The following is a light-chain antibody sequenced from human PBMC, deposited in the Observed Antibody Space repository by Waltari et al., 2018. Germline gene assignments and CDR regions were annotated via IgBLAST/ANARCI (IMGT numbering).Light chain of an antibody. J-gene: IGKJ1*01. CDR3: QQYGSSAWT. V-gene: IGKV3-20*01. Sequence: EIVLTQSPGTLSLSPGERATLSCRASQSVSSSYLTGYQQKPGQAPRLLIYGASSRATGIPDRFSGSGSGTDFTLTISRLDPGDFAVYYWQQYGSSAWTFGQGIKVEIK. CDR1: QSVSSSY. CDR2: GAS.